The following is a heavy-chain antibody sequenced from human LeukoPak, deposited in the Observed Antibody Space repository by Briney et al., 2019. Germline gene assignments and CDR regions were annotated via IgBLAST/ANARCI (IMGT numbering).Heavy chain of an antibody. V-gene: IGHV4-59*01. CDR2: IYYSGST. D-gene: IGHD2-21*01. Sequence: SETLSLTCTVSGGSISSYYWSWIRQPPGKGLEWIGYIYYSGSTNYNPSLKSRVTISVDTSKNQFSLKLSSVTAADTAVYYCARSPTIPPPEYYFDYWGRGTLVTVSS. CDR3: ARSPTIPPPEYYFDY. CDR1: GGSISSYY. J-gene: IGHJ4*02.